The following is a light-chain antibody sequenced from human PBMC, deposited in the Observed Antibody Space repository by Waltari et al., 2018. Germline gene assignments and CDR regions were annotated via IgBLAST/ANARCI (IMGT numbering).Light chain of an antibody. V-gene: IGKV3-15*01. CDR2: SAS. Sequence: EVEMTQSPATLSVSPGERVTLSCRASQSVSINLSWYQQKPGRAPRLLMYSASIRAAGVLARFSGSGSGTEFALTISSLQSEDIAVYYCQQHNDWPRTFGQGTKVEI. CDR1: QSVSIN. J-gene: IGKJ1*01. CDR3: QQHNDWPRT.